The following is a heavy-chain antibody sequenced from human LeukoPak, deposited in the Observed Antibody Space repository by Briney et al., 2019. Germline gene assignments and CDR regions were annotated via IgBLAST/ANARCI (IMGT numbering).Heavy chain of an antibody. CDR2: ISSSGSYI. CDR1: GFTFTIYY. CDR3: ARAGSGSYLPADY. Sequence: RSGGSLRLSCAASGFTFTIYYMNWVRQTPGKGLEWVSSISSSGSYIYYADSVKGRFTISRDNAKNSLYLQMDNLGAEDTAVYYCARAGSGSYLPADYWGQGTLVTVSS. V-gene: IGHV3-21*04. J-gene: IGHJ4*02. D-gene: IGHD3-10*01.